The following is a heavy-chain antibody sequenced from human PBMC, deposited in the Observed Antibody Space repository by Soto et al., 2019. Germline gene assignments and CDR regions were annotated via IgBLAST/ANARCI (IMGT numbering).Heavy chain of an antibody. CDR2: IYYSGST. D-gene: IGHD3-10*01. J-gene: IGHJ4*02. V-gene: IGHV4-39*01. Sequence: LTCTVSGGSISSSSYYWGWIRQPPGKGLEWIGSIYYSGSTYYNPSLKSRVTISVDTSKNQFSLKLSSVTAADTAVYYCARRGSGSYSDYWGQGTLVTVSS. CDR1: GGSISSSSYY. CDR3: ARRGSGSYSDY.